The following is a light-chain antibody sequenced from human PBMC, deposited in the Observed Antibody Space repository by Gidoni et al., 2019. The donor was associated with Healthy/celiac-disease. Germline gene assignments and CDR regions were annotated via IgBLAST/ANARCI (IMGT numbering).Light chain of an antibody. V-gene: IGKV1-9*01. Sequence: DIPLTQTPSLLSASVGDRVSITCRASQDISSYFAWYQQKPGKAPKLLIYAASTLQSGVPSRFSGSGSGTEFTLTISSLQPEDLATYYCQQLNSYPLTFXGXTKVEIK. J-gene: IGKJ4*01. CDR3: QQLNSYPLT. CDR2: AAS. CDR1: QDISSY.